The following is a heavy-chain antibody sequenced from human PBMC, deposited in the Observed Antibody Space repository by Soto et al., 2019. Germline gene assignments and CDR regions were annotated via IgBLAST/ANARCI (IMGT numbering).Heavy chain of an antibody. D-gene: IGHD3-10*01. CDR1: GFTFSSYS. J-gene: IGHJ4*02. V-gene: IGHV3-21*01. CDR2: ISSSSSYI. Sequence: GGSLRLSCAASGFTFSSYSMNWVRQAPGKGLEWVSSISSSSSYIYYADSVKGRFTISRDNAKNSLYLQMNSLRAEDTAVYYCARDYRSDFWSYYNDYWGQGTLVTVSS. CDR3: ARDYRSDFWSYYNDY.